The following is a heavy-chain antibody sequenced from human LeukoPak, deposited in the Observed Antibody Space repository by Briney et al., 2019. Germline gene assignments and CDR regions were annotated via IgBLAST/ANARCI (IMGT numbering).Heavy chain of an antibody. CDR1: GFTFSSYS. D-gene: IGHD2-15*01. CDR3: ARDGGYCSGGSCYSVPYYYYGMDV. Sequence: SGGSLRLSCAASGFTFSSYSMNWVRQAPGKGLEWVSSIISSSSYIYYADSVKGRFTISRDNAKNSLYLQMNSLRAEDTAVYYCARDGGYCSGGSCYSVPYYYYGMDVWGQGTTVTVSS. V-gene: IGHV3-21*01. CDR2: IISSSSYI. J-gene: IGHJ6*02.